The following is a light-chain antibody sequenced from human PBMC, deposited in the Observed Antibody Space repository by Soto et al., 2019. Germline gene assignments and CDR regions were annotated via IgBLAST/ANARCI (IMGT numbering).Light chain of an antibody. V-gene: IGLV1-40*01. J-gene: IGLJ2*01. CDR3: QCYDSSMSGVV. Sequence: QLVLTQPPSVSGAPGQRVTISCTGSSSNIGAGYDVHGYQQLPGKAPQLLIYGNSNRPSGVRDRFSASKAGTSASLAIAWLQAEDEADYYCQCYDSSMSGVVFGGGTKLTVL. CDR2: GNS. CDR1: SSNIGAGYD.